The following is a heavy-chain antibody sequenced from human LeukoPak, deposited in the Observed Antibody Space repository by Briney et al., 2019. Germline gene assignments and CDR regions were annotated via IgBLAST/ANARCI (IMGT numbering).Heavy chain of an antibody. CDR1: GFTFSDFW. Sequence: GSLILSCAASGFTFSDFWMHWVRQAPGKGLVWVSRNSGGTVTNYADSVKGRLTISRDNAKNTLYLQMGSLRAEDMAVYYCARAHPLNPGYSSGWGYYGMDVWGQGTTVTVSS. CDR2: NSGGTVT. J-gene: IGHJ6*02. V-gene: IGHV3-74*01. CDR3: ARAHPLNPGYSSGWGYYGMDV. D-gene: IGHD6-19*01.